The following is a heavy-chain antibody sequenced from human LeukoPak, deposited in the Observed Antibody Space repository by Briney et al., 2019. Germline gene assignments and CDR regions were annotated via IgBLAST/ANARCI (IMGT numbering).Heavy chain of an antibody. V-gene: IGHV3-23*01. J-gene: IGHJ4*02. CDR2: ISTSGGDT. Sequence: PGGSLRLPCAASGFTFSNYAMYWVRQAPGKGLEWVSAISTSGGDTFYPDSVRGRFTISRDNSKNTLYLQMYSLRAEDTAVYYCAKGSAQYYFEYWGQGTLVTVSS. CDR3: AKGSAQYYFEY. CDR1: GFTFSNYA.